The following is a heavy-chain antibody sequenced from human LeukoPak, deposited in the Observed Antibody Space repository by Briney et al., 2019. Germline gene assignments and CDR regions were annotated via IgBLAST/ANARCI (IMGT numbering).Heavy chain of an antibody. V-gene: IGHV3-9*01. Sequence: SLRLFCAASGFTFSSYWMDWVCQATGKGLEWVSGISWYSGSIVYADSVMGRFTISRENAKNSLYLNMNSLRADNTALYYCAKDRYYICSGASGDYWAEGPRVSVS. CDR1: GFTFSSYW. CDR2: ISWYSGSI. D-gene: IGHD3-10*01. J-gene: IGHJ4*02. CDR3: AKDRYYICSGASGDY.